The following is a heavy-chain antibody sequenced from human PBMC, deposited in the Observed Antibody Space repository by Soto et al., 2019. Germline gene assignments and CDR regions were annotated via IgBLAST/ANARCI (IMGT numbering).Heavy chain of an antibody. V-gene: IGHV4-30-2*01. CDR2: IYHSGST. Sequence: SETLSLTCAVSGGSISSGGYSWSWIRQPPGKGLEWIGYIYHSGSTYYNPSLKSRVTISVDRSKNQFSLKLSSVTAADTAVYYCARAPTGIQIHGMAVWGQGTTVTVSS. CDR1: GGSISSGGYS. D-gene: IGHD5-18*01. J-gene: IGHJ6*02. CDR3: ARAPTGIQIHGMAV.